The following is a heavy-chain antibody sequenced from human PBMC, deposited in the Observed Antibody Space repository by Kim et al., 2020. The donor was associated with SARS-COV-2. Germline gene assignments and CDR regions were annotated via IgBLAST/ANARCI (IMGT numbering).Heavy chain of an antibody. D-gene: IGHD1-26*01. J-gene: IGHJ4*02. CDR3: ARDRGGATISLYYFDY. CDR2: IIPILGIA. V-gene: IGHV1-69*04. Sequence: SVKVSCKASGGTFSSYTISWVRQAPGQGLEWMGRIIPILGIANYAQKFQGRVTITADKSTSTAYMELSSLRSEDTAVYYCARDRGGATISLYYFDYWGQGTLVTVSS. CDR1: GGTFSSYT.